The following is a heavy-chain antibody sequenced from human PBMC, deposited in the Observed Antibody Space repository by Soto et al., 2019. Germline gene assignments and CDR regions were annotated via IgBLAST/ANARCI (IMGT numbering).Heavy chain of an antibody. D-gene: IGHD2-15*01. CDR1: GFSLSTSGVG. V-gene: IGHV2-5*02. CDR2: IYWDDDK. Sequence: QITLKESGPTLVKPTQTLTLTCTFSGFSLSTSGVGVGWIRQPPGKALEWLVLIYWDDDKRYSPSLKSRLTITKEXXKXQXXLTRTNMDPIDTATYYCARGVRYCSRTNGPSCFDSWGQGTLVTVSS. CDR3: ARGVRYCSRTNGPSCFDS. J-gene: IGHJ5*01.